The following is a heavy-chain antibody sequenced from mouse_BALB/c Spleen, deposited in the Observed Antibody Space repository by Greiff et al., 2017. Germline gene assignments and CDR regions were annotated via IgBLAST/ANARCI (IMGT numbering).Heavy chain of an antibody. D-gene: IGHD1-1*01. J-gene: IGHJ2*01. V-gene: IGHV1-7*01. Sequence: QVQLQQSGAELAKPGASVKMSCKASGYTFTSYWMHWVKQRPGQGLEWIGYINPSTGYTEYNQKFKDKATLTADKSSSTAYMQLSSLTSEDSAVYYCARGSSYRRCDYWGQGTTLTVSS. CDR1: GYTFTSYW. CDR3: ARGSSYRRCDY. CDR2: INPSTGYT.